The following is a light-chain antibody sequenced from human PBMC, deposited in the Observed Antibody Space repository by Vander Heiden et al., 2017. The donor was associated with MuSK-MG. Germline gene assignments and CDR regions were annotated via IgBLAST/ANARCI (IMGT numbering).Light chain of an antibody. CDR3: HRDYSAGST. CDR1: QSVLYSSNNNNY. V-gene: IGKV4-1*01. Sequence: DIVMTQSPDSLPVSLGERATINCKSSQSVLYSSNNNNYLAWYQQKPGQPPKLLIYWASTRESGVPDRFSGRVSGTDFTLTISSLQAEDVAVYYCHRDYSAGSTFGQGTKLEIK. CDR2: WAS. J-gene: IGKJ2*01.